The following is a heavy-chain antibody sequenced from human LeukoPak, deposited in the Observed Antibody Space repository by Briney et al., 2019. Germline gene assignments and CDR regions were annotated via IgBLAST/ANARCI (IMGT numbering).Heavy chain of an antibody. V-gene: IGHV3-30*18. CDR3: AKEDYGGNSDYFDY. J-gene: IGHJ4*02. CDR1: GFTFSSYG. CDR2: ISYDGSNK. D-gene: IGHD4-23*01. Sequence: PGRSLRLSCAASGFTFSSYGMHWVRQAPGKGLEWVAVISYDGSNKYYADSVKGRFTISRDNSKNTLYLQMNSLRAEDTAVYYCAKEDYGGNSDYFDYWGQGTLVTVSS.